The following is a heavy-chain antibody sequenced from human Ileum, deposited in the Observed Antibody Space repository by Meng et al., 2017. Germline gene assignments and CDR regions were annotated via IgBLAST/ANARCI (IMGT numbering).Heavy chain of an antibody. CDR2: INVGGSPT. CDR1: AFPFSTYE. V-gene: IGHV3-48*03. Sequence: GESLKISCAASAFPFSTYEFIWVRQAPGKGLEWVSKINVGGSPTHSLDSVRGRFTTSRDDAKNSLYLQMDSLRVEDTAVYYCARRLPFYGMDVWGQGTTVTVSS. J-gene: IGHJ6*02. CDR3: ARRLPFYGMDV.